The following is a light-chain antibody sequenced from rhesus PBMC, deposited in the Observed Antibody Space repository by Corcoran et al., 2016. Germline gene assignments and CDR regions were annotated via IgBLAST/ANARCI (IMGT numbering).Light chain of an antibody. Sequence: DIQMTQSPSSLSASVGDTVTITGQASQGISKYLVWYQQKPGKAPKLLMYDASTLQSGVPSRFRGSGSGTEFTLPISSLQPEDFATYYCQQHNSYPLTFGGGTKVEFK. CDR1: QGISKY. CDR2: DAS. V-gene: IGKV1-25*01. CDR3: QQHNSYPLT. J-gene: IGKJ4*01.